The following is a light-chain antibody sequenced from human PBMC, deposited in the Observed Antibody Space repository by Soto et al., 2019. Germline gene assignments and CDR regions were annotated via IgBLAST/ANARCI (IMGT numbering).Light chain of an antibody. CDR2: GAS. V-gene: IGKV3-15*01. J-gene: IGKJ4*01. CDR3: QHYVNWPLT. CDR1: QGIGNT. Sequence: EIVLTQSPAILSVSPGERATLSCRASQGIGNTLAWYQQKPGQTPRLLIYGASIRATGVPARFSGSGSGTDFTLAINSLQSEDFAVYYCQHYVNWPLTFGGGTKVDIK.